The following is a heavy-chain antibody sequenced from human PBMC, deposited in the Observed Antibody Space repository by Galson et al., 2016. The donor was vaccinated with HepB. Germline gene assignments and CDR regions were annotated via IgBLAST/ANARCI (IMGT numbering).Heavy chain of an antibody. Sequence: SLRLSCAASGFTFSNAWMNRVRQAPGKGLEWVGRIRSKTDGGTTDYAAPVKDSFTISRDDSKNTLYLQMNSMKTEDTAVYYCWVPLEYCSNGVCRLFDYWGQGTLVTVSS. CDR2: IRSKTDGGTT. J-gene: IGHJ4*02. D-gene: IGHD2-8*01. CDR3: WVPLEYCSNGVCRLFDY. CDR1: GFTFSNAW. V-gene: IGHV3-15*07.